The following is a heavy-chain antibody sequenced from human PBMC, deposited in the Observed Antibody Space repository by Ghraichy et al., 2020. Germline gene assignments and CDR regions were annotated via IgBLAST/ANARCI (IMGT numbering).Heavy chain of an antibody. CDR3: ARGSYYYDSSGYYW. V-gene: IGHV4-34*01. J-gene: IGHJ4*02. CDR2: INHSGST. CDR1: GGSFSGYY. D-gene: IGHD3-22*01. Sequence: GSLRLSCAVYGGSFSGYYWSWIRQPPGKGLEWIGEINHSGSTNYNPSLKSRVTISVDPSKNQFSLKLSSVTAADTAVYYCARGSYYYDSSGYYWWGQGTLVTVSS.